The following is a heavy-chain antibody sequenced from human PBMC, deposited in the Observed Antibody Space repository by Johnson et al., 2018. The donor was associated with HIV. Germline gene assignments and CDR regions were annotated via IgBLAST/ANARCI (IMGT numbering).Heavy chain of an antibody. J-gene: IGHJ3*02. CDR1: GFTVSSTY. Sequence: VQLVESGGDLIQPGGSLRLSCAASGFTVSSTYMSWVRQAPGKGLEWLSVPYSDGRTYYAAPVKGRFTISRDGSKNTRFLQMNSLRAEDTAVYYCARRCSSSSCSHGAFDIWGQGTVVTVSS. V-gene: IGHV3-53*01. D-gene: IGHD2-2*01. CDR3: ARRCSSSSCSHGAFDI. CDR2: PYSDGRT.